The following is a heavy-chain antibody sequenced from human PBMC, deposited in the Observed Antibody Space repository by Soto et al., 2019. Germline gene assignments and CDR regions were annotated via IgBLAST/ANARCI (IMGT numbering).Heavy chain of an antibody. V-gene: IGHV4-30-2*01. CDR1: GGSISSGGYS. CDR2: MYHSGST. D-gene: IGHD6-13*01. Sequence: TLSLTCAVSGGSISSGGYSWSWIRQPPGKGLEWIGYMYHSGSTYYNLSLKSRVTISIDRSKNQFSLKLSSVTAADTAVYYCANSHAGAHITAAVHWGQGTLVTVSS. J-gene: IGHJ4*02. CDR3: ANSHAGAHITAAVH.